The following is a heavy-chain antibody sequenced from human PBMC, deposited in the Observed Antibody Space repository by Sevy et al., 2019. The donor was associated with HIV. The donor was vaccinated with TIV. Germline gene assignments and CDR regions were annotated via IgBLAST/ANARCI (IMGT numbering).Heavy chain of an antibody. CDR3: ARGPYYRDTNTCFFMHY. J-gene: IGHJ4*02. CDR1: GFTFSNYW. V-gene: IGHV3-74*01. CDR2: INSDGSST. Sequence: GGSLRLSCAGSGFTFSNYWMHWVRQAPGKGLVWVSRINSDGSSTSYADSVTGRFTISRDNAKNTLYLQMNSLRAEDTAVYYCARGPYYRDTNTCFFMHYWGQGTLVTVSS. D-gene: IGHD3-22*01.